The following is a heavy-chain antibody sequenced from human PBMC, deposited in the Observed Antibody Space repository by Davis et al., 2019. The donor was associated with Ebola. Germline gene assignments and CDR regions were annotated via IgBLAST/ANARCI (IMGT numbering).Heavy chain of an antibody. V-gene: IGHV1-2*02. CDR1: GYTFTGYY. D-gene: IGHD3-10*01. J-gene: IGHJ6*02. Sequence: ASVKVSCKASGYTFTGYYMHWVRQAPGQGLEWMGWINPNSGGTNYAQKFQGRVTMTRDTSISTAYMELSRLRSDDTAVYYCARDLGSSGSYYVDYYYGMDVWGQGTTVTVSS. CDR2: INPNSGGT. CDR3: ARDLGSSGSYYVDYYYGMDV.